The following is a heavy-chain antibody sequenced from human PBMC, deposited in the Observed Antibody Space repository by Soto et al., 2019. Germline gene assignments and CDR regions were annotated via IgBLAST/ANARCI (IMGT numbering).Heavy chain of an antibody. Sequence: QVQLVESGGGVVQPGRSLRLSCAASGFTFSSYAMHWVRQAPGKGLEWVAVISYDGSNKYYADSVQGRFTISRDNSKNTLYLQMNSLRAEDTAVYYCARFGLGTIFPWSSREGMDVWGQGTTVTVSS. CDR1: GFTFSSYA. V-gene: IGHV3-30-3*01. CDR3: ARFGLGTIFPWSSREGMDV. CDR2: ISYDGSNK. D-gene: IGHD3-3*01. J-gene: IGHJ6*02.